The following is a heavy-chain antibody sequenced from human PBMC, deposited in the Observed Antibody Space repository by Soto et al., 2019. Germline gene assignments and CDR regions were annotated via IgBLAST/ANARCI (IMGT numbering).Heavy chain of an antibody. CDR2: IRSKASNYAT. CDR3: AIEAAGFGH. Sequence: EVQLVESGGGLVQPGGSMRLSCAASGFSFSVSSMHWVRQASGKGLEWLGRIRSKASNYATTYSESVRGRFIISRDDSQDTMFLQMNSLRTEDTAMDYCAIEAAGFGHWGQGTLVTVSS. J-gene: IGHJ4*02. V-gene: IGHV3-73*01. CDR1: GFSFSVSS. D-gene: IGHD6-13*01.